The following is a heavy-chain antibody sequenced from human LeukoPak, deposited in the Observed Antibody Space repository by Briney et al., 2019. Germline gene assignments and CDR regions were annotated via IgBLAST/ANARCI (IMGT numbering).Heavy chain of an antibody. V-gene: IGHV3-74*01. CDR3: ARAFSSSFDY. D-gene: IGHD6-19*01. Sequence: PGGSLRHSCAASGFTLSSYWMHWVRPAPGKGLVWVSRINSDGSSTIYADSVTGRFTISRDNAKNTLYMQMDSLRAVYTAVYYCARAFSSSFDYWGQGTLVTVSS. CDR1: GFTLSSYW. J-gene: IGHJ4*02. CDR2: INSDGSST.